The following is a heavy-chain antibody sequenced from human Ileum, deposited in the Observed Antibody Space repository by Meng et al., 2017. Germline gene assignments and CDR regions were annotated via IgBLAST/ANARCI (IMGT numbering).Heavy chain of an antibody. J-gene: IGHJ5*02. CDR1: GLTLTNAW. V-gene: IGHV3-15*01. Sequence: GESLKISCAASGLTLTNAWMFWVRQAPGKGLEWVGRIKSKTAGGTTDYAVPVKGRFTVSRDDSETILFLQMNSLKTEDTAVYYCNTLSSWGQGTLVTVSS. CDR3: NTLSS. CDR2: IKSKTAGGTT.